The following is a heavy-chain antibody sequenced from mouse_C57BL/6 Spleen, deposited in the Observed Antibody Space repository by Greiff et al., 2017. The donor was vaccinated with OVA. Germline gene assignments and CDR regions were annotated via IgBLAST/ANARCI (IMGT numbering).Heavy chain of an antibody. J-gene: IGHJ4*01. CDR1: GYTFTSYW. V-gene: IGHV1-50*01. Sequence: QVQLQQPGAELVKPGASVKLSCKASGYTFTSYWMQWVKQRPGQGLEWIGEIDPSDSYTNYNQKFKGKATLTVDTSSSTAYMQLSSLTSEDSAVYYCARSSYDGCPHAMDYWGQGTSVTVSS. CDR2: IDPSDSYT. D-gene: IGHD2-12*01. CDR3: ARSSYDGCPHAMDY.